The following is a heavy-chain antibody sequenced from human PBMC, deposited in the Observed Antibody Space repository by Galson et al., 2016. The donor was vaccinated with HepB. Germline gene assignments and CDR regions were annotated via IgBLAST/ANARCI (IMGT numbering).Heavy chain of an antibody. CDR3: RMVVTPEGLES. D-gene: IGHD2-21*02. J-gene: IGHJ4*02. Sequence: SLRLSCAGSGFNFNEVWMSWVRQAPGKGLEWVGRIKSKSEGTTDYAAPVKDRFIISRDDSKTTLYLQMNSLKTEDTAMDYCRMVVTPEGLESWGQGTLVTVSS. CDR2: IKSKSEGTT. V-gene: IGHV3-15*01. CDR1: GFNFNEVW.